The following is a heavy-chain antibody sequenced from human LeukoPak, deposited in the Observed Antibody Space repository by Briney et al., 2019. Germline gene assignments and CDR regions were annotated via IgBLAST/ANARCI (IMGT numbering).Heavy chain of an antibody. CDR1: GYTFTSYG. Sequence: ASVEVSCKASGYTFTSYGISWVRQAPGQRLEWMGWISAGNGNTKYSQKFQGRVSITRDTSASTAYMELSSLRSEDTAVYYCARDYQHDYWGQGTLVTVSS. J-gene: IGHJ4*02. CDR2: ISAGNGNT. V-gene: IGHV1-3*01. CDR3: ARDYQHDY.